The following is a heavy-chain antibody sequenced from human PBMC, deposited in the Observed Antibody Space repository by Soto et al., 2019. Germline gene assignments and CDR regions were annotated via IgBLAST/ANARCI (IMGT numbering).Heavy chain of an antibody. D-gene: IGHD3-10*01. CDR3: EIHVGAGEWSVD. Sequence: QVQLVQSGTEVKKPGSSAKVSCKASGGTFSNYVISWVRQAPGQGLEWMGGFIPLFGKTDYAKKFQGRIAITADESTTTVYMDLSSLRFEHTAVYFCEIHVGAGEWSVDWGQGTTVIVSS. J-gene: IGHJ6*02. V-gene: IGHV1-69*01. CDR2: FIPLFGKT. CDR1: GGTFSNYV.